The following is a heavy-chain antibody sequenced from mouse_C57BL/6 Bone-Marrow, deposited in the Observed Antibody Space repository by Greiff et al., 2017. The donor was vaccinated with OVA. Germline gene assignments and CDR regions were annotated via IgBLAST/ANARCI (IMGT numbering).Heavy chain of an antibody. CDR1: GYSITSGYY. J-gene: IGHJ4*01. CDR3: ARGYSIYYAMDY. V-gene: IGHV3-6*01. CDR2: ISYDGSN. D-gene: IGHD2-5*01. Sequence: EVQLQESGPGLVKPSQSLSLTCSVTGYSITSGYYWNWIRQFPGNKLEWMGYISYDGSNNYNPSLKNRISITRDTSKNQFFLKLNSVTTEDTATYYCARGYSIYYAMDYWGQGTSVTVSS.